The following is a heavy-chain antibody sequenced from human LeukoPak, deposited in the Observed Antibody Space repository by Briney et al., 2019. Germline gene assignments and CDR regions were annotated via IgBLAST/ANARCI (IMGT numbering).Heavy chain of an antibody. CDR3: ARVDDAFDI. Sequence: RASVKVSCKASGYTFTSYDINWVRQATGQGLEWMGWMNPNSGNTGYAQKFQGRVTITRNTSISTAYMELGRLRSEDTAVYYCARVDDAFDIWGQGAMVTVSS. J-gene: IGHJ3*02. CDR2: MNPNSGNT. V-gene: IGHV1-8*03. CDR1: GYTFTSYD.